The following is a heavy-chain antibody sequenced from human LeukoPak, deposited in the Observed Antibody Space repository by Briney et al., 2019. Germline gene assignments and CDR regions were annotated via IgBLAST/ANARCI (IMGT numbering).Heavy chain of an antibody. J-gene: IGHJ4*02. V-gene: IGHV3-30*18. CDR3: AKRLGYYDSSEGYFDY. CDR2: ISYDGSNK. Sequence: AGGSLRLSCAASGFTFSSYGMHWVRQAPAKGLEWVAVISYDGSNKNYADSVKGRFTNSRDISKSKLYLQMNSLRAEDAAVYYCAKRLGYYDSSEGYFDYWGQGALVTVSS. D-gene: IGHD3-22*01. CDR1: GFTFSSYG.